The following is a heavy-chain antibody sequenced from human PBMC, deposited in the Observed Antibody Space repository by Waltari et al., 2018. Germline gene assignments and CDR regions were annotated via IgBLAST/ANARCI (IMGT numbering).Heavy chain of an antibody. CDR1: GFTFDDYA. J-gene: IGHJ4*02. CDR2: ISGNRGGI. Sequence: EVQLVESGGGLVQPGRSLRLSCAASGFTFDDYAMHWVRQAPGKGLEWVSGISGNRGGIGYGGAVKGRFTISRDNAKNSLYLKMNSLRAEDTALYYCAKDTAVTMVRGVTYYFDYWGQGTLVTVSS. V-gene: IGHV3-9*01. CDR3: AKDTAVTMVRGVTYYFDY. D-gene: IGHD3-10*01.